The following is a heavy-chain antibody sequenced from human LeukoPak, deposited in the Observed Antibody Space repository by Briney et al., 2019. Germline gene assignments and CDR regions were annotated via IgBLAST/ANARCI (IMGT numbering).Heavy chain of an antibody. J-gene: IGHJ4*02. CDR3: ARDFGSSGWYDY. V-gene: IGHV3-72*01. CDR2: TRNKANSYTT. Sequence: QPGGSLRLSCAASGFTFSDHYMDWVRQAPGKGLEWVGRTRNKANSYTTEYAASVKGRFTISRDDSKNSLYLQMNSLKTEDTAVYYCARDFGSSGWYDYWGQGTLVTVSS. CDR1: GFTFSDHY. D-gene: IGHD6-19*01.